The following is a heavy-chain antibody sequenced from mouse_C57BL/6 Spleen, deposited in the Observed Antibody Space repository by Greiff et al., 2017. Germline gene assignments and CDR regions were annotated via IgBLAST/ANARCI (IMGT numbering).Heavy chain of an antibody. CDR3: TRDGAGWFAY. CDR1: GFTFSSYA. V-gene: IGHV5-9-1*02. D-gene: IGHD3-3*01. J-gene: IGHJ3*01. Sequence: DVMLVESGEGLVKPGGSLKLSCAASGFTFSSYAMSWVRQTPEKRLEWVAYISSGGDYIYYADTVKGRFTISRDNARNTLYLQMSSLKSEDTAMYYCTRDGAGWFAYWGQGTLVTVSA. CDR2: ISSGGDYI.